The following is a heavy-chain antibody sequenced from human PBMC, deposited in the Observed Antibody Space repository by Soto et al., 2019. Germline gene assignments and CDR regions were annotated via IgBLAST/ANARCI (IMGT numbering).Heavy chain of an antibody. CDR3: ARDPWAADY. CDR1: GFTVSTKY. D-gene: IGHD3-16*01. J-gene: IGHJ4*02. Sequence: EVQLVESGGGLVQPGGSLRLSFAASGFTVSTKYMSWVRQAPGKGLEWVSVIYSGVSTFYADSVRCRFTISRDNSKNTVNLQMNSLRAEDTAVYYCARDPWAADYWGQGTLVTVAS. CDR2: IYSGVST. V-gene: IGHV3-66*01.